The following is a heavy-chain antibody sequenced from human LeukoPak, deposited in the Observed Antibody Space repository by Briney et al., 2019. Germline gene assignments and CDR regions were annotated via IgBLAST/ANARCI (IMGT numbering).Heavy chain of an antibody. J-gene: IGHJ6*03. Sequence: GGSLRLSCAASGFTFSSYSMNWVRQAPGKGLEWVSSISSSSSYIYYADSVKGRFTISRDNAKNSLYLQMNSLRAEDTAVYYCARGPLRDYYDSSGYGNYYYYMDVWGKGTTVTISS. CDR1: GFTFSSYS. D-gene: IGHD3-22*01. CDR3: ARGPLRDYYDSSGYGNYYYYMDV. CDR2: ISSSSSYI. V-gene: IGHV3-21*01.